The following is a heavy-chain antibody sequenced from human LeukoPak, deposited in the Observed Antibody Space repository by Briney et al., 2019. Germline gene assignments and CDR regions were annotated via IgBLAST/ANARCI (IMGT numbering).Heavy chain of an antibody. D-gene: IGHD3-3*01. CDR3: GRGGKDTIVLYYYYYMDV. CDR1: GYTFTSYD. Sequence: ASVKVSCKASGYTFTSYDINWVRQATGQGFEWKGWMNPNSGNTGYAQKFQGRVTMTRNTSISTAYMELSSLRSEDTAVYYCGRGGKDTIVLYYYYYMDVWGKGTTVTVSS. V-gene: IGHV1-8*01. J-gene: IGHJ6*03. CDR2: MNPNSGNT.